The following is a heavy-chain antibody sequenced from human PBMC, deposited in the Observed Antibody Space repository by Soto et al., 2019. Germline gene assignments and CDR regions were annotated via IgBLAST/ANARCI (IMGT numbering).Heavy chain of an antibody. CDR3: AREGGRVVVVPAALKVVGWFDP. D-gene: IGHD2-2*01. J-gene: IGHJ5*02. CDR1: GGTFSSYS. Sequence: PVKGSCKASGGTFSSYSISWVRQAPGQRLEWMGGIIPIFGTANYAQKFQGRVTITADESTSTAYMELSSLRSEDTAVYYCAREGGRVVVVPAALKVVGWFDPWGQGTLVTVSS. CDR2: IIPIFGTA. V-gene: IGHV1-69*13.